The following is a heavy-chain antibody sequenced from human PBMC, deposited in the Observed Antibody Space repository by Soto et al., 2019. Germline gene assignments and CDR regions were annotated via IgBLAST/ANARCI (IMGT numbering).Heavy chain of an antibody. CDR1: GDTFSSHT. D-gene: IGHD5-12*01. V-gene: IGHV1-69*02. CDR3: ARLSLEFSGYDNFDY. CDR2: IIPMLGIP. J-gene: IGHJ4*02. Sequence: QVQLVQSGAEVTKPGSSVKVSCKASGDTFSSHTISRVRQAPGQGLEWMGRIIPMLGIPNYAQTFQGRITISADKTTNTAYMELSSLTSDDTAVYYCARLSLEFSGYDNFDYWGQGTLVTVSS.